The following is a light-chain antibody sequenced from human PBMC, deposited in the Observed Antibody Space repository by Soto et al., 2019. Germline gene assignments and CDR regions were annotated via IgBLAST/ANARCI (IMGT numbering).Light chain of an antibody. V-gene: IGKV2-28*01. J-gene: IGKJ1*01. CDR2: LGS. CDR1: QSLLHSNGYNY. CDR3: MQPLQSWT. Sequence: DIVMTQSPLSLPVTPGEPASISCRSSQSLLHSNGYNYLDWYLQKPGQSPQLLIYLGSNRASGVPDRLSGSGSGTDFTLKISRVEAEDVGVYYCMQPLQSWTFGQGTKGDIK.